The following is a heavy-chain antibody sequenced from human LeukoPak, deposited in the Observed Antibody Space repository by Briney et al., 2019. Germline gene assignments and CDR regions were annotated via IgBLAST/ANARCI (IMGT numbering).Heavy chain of an antibody. J-gene: IGHJ4*02. CDR3: ARGSYDSSGYI. V-gene: IGHV4-59*01. CDR1: GGSISSYY. CDR2: IYYSGST. Sequence: PSETLSLTCTVSGGSISSYYWSWIRQPPGKGLEWIGYIYYSGSTNYNPSLKSRVTISVDTSKNQFSLKLSSVTAADTAMYYCARGSYDSSGYIWGQGTLVTVSS. D-gene: IGHD3-22*01.